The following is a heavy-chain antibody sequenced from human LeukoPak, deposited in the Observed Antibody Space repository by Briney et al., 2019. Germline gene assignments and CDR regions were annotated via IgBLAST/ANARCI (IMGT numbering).Heavy chain of an antibody. D-gene: IGHD3-10*01. CDR1: AGSISSSNYY. J-gene: IGHJ5*02. CDR3: ARGRPDGSGSYYKFDP. CDR2: IYYSGRT. Sequence: PSETLSHTCTVSAGSISSSNYYWGWIRQPPGKGLEWIGSIYYSGRTYYNPSLKSRVTISVNTSKKQFSLKLSSVTAADTAVYYCARGRPDGSGSYYKFDPWGQGTLVTVSS. V-gene: IGHV4-39*01.